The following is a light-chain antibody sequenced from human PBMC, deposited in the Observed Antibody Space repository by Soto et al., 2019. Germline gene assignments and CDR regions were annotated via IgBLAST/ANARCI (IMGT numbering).Light chain of an antibody. V-gene: IGKV1-33*01. Sequence: DIQMTQSPPSRAASVGDRVTITCQASQDLTNYLNWYQQKPGEAPKLLIYDTITLEEGVPSRFSGGGSGTDFTFTINGLQPEDAAIYSCQQYVNLPYTFGQGTKLEIK. CDR1: QDLTNY. J-gene: IGKJ2*01. CDR3: QQYVNLPYT. CDR2: DTI.